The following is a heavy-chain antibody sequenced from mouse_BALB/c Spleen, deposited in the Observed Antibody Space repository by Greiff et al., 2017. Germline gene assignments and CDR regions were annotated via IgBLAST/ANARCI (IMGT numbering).Heavy chain of an antibody. D-gene: IGHD1-1*01. Sequence: EVKVEESGGGLVQPGGSLRLSCATSGFTFTDYYMSWVRQPPGKALEWLGFIRNKANGYTTEYSASVKGRFTISRDNSQSILYLQMNTLRAEDSATYYCARDKDYGSSYYAMDYWGQGTSVTVSS. CDR2: IRNKANGYTT. CDR1: GFTFTDYY. CDR3: ARDKDYGSSYYAMDY. J-gene: IGHJ4*01. V-gene: IGHV7-3*02.